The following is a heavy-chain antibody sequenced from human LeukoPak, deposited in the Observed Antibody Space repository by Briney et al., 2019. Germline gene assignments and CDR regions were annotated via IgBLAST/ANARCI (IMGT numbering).Heavy chain of an antibody. CDR1: GFTFSSYW. CDR2: IKQDGSEK. CDR3: ARDLRNDFWSGYFPYYYYYGMDV. Sequence: GGSLRLSCAASGFTFSSYWMSWVRQAPGKGLEWVANIKQDGSEKYYVDSVKGRFTISRDNAKNSLYLQMNSLRAEDTAMYYCARDLRNDFWSGYFPYYYYYGMDVWGQGTTVTVSS. D-gene: IGHD3-3*01. V-gene: IGHV3-7*01. J-gene: IGHJ6*02.